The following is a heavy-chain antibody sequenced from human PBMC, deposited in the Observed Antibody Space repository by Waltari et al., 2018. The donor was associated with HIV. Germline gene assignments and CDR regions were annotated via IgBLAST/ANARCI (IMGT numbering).Heavy chain of an antibody. CDR1: GFTLPNAW. V-gene: IGHV3-15*01. CDR3: TSTGGGITDH. CDR2: IKSEDDGGTT. J-gene: IGHJ4*02. D-gene: IGHD2-15*01. Sequence: EVQLVESGGGLVKPGEFLSLSCAASGFTLPNAWMSWVRQAPGKGLEWVGRIKSEDDGGTTDYAAPVKGRFTISRDDSKNALYLQMNSLKTEDTALYYCTSTGGGITDHWGQGTLVTVSS.